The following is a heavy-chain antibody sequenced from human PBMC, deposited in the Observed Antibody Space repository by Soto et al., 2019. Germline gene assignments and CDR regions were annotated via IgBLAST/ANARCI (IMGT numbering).Heavy chain of an antibody. CDR2: IWYDGSNK. D-gene: IGHD3-22*01. V-gene: IGHV3-33*01. Sequence: QVQLVESGGGVVQPGRSLRLSCAASGFTFSSYGMHWVRQAPGKGLDWVAIIWYDGSNKYYADSVKGRFTISRDNSKNTRYLQMNSLRAEDTAVYYCARDLHDSSGYWAYYFDYWGQGTLVTVSS. J-gene: IGHJ4*02. CDR3: ARDLHDSSGYWAYYFDY. CDR1: GFTFSSYG.